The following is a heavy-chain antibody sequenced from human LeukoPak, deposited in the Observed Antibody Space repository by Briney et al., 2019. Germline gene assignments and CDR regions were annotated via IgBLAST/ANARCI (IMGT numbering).Heavy chain of an antibody. CDR1: GGSFNKYY. V-gene: IGHV4-34*12. Sequence: SETLSLTCGVSGGSFNKYYWAWIRQPPGKGLGWMGEIIRSGNTNYHPSLKSRPTISVDMSKNEFSLKLSSVTAADTAVYFCARRGVTTVLYLDWGQGTLVTVSS. D-gene: IGHD4-11*01. CDR2: IIRSGNT. J-gene: IGHJ4*02. CDR3: ARRGVTTVLYLD.